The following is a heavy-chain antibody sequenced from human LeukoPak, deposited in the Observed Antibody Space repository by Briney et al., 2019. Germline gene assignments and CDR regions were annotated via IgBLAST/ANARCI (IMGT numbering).Heavy chain of an antibody. Sequence: SETLSLTCTVSGGSVSSGSYYWSWIRQPPGKGLEWIGYIYYSGSTNYNPSLKSRVTISVDTSKNQFSLKLSSVTAADTAVYYCARVSSDSSGYYWTYYYYGMDVWGQGTTVTVSS. CDR2: IYYSGST. D-gene: IGHD3-22*01. J-gene: IGHJ6*02. V-gene: IGHV4-61*01. CDR3: ARVSSDSSGYYWTYYYYGMDV. CDR1: GGSVSSGSYY.